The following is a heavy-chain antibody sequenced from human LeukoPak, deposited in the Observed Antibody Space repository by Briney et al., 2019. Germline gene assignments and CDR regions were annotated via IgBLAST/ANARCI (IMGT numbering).Heavy chain of an antibody. D-gene: IGHD7-27*01. CDR3: ARARTGRLDY. V-gene: IGHV4-30-2*01. J-gene: IGHJ4*02. CDR1: GGSISSGGYY. Sequence: PSQTLSLTFTVSGGSISSGGYYWSWIRQPPGKGLEWIGYIYHSGSTYYNPSLKSRVTISVDRSKNQSSLKLSSVTAADTAVYYCARARTGRLDYWGQGTLVTVSS. CDR2: IYHSGST.